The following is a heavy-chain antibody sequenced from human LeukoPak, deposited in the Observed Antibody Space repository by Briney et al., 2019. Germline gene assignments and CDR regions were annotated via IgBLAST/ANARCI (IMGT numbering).Heavy chain of an antibody. D-gene: IGHD3-10*01. CDR2: ISSSGTTI. V-gene: IGHV3-48*03. Sequence: GGYLRLSCAASGFTVSSYEMNWVRHAPGKGLECVSYISSSGTTISYADSVKVRFTISRDNANNSLYLQMNSLRAEDTAVYYCARGRPEYYGSGTYLNDWGQGTLVTVSS. CDR1: GFTVSSYE. J-gene: IGHJ4*02. CDR3: ARGRPEYYGSGTYLND.